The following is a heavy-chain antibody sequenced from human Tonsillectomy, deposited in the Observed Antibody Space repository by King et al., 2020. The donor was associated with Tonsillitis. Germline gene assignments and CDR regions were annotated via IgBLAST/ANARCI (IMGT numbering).Heavy chain of an antibody. CDR1: GFTFGDYA. Sequence: EVQLVESGGGLVQPGRSLRLSCTASGFTFGDYAMSWFRQAPGKGLEWVGFIRSKAYGGTTEYAASVKGRFTISRDDSKSIAYLQMNSLKTEDTAVYYCTRDLYWGVWSYAFDIWGQGTMVTVSS. CDR2: IRSKAYGGTT. V-gene: IGHV3-49*03. J-gene: IGHJ3*02. CDR3: TRDLYWGVWSYAFDI. D-gene: IGHD7-27*01.